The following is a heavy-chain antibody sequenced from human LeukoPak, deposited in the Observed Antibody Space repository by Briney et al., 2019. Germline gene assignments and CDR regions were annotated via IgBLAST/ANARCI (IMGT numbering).Heavy chain of an antibody. V-gene: IGHV1-69*13. CDR1: GGTFSSYA. Sequence: GASVKVSCKASGGTFSSYAISWVRQAPGHGLEWMGGIIPIFGTANYAQEFQGRVTLTADESTSTAYLELSSLRSEDTAVYSCARSSRKDIVVVPTPVFDYWGQGTLVTVSS. J-gene: IGHJ4*02. CDR3: ARSSRKDIVVVPTPVFDY. CDR2: IIPIFGTA. D-gene: IGHD2-2*01.